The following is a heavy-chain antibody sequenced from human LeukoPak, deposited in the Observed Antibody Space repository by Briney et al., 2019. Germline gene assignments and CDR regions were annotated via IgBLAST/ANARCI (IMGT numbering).Heavy chain of an antibody. CDR1: GYTFTSYL. Sequence: GASVKVSCKASGYTFTSYLMHWVRQAPGQGLEWMGRINPSAGSATYAQNIQGRVTMTRDTSTSTVYMQLTSLTSEDTAVYYCARDLDYYGSGNYYMDYWGQGTLVTVSS. J-gene: IGHJ4*02. D-gene: IGHD3-10*01. CDR2: INPSAGSA. CDR3: ARDLDYYGSGNYYMDY. V-gene: IGHV1-46*01.